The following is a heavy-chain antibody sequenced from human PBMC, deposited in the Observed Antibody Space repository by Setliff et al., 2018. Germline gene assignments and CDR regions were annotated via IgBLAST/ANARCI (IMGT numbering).Heavy chain of an antibody. CDR2: IYYRGDT. D-gene: IGHD1-1*01. V-gene: IGHV4-39*01. Sequence: NPSETLSLTCTISGASLSSGTYYWGWIRQPPGKGLEWIGRIYYRGDTYYNASLKGRLTISVDTAQNQFSLRLTSVTAADTAVYYCARTGTYRYFDYWGQGALVT. CDR1: GASLSSGTYY. CDR3: ARTGTYRYFDY. J-gene: IGHJ4*02.